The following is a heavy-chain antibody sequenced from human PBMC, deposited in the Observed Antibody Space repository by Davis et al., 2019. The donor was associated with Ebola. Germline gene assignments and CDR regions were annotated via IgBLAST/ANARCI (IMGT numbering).Heavy chain of an antibody. CDR2: IWYDGSNR. J-gene: IGHJ5*02. Sequence: PGGSLRLSCAASGFTFSSYGMHWVRQAPGKGLEWVAIIWYDGSNRYYADSVKGRFTISRDNSKNTLYLKMNSLRAENTAVYYCAREYDFWSHWFDPWGQGTLVTVSS. CDR1: GFTFSSYG. CDR3: AREYDFWSHWFDP. V-gene: IGHV3-33*01. D-gene: IGHD3-3*01.